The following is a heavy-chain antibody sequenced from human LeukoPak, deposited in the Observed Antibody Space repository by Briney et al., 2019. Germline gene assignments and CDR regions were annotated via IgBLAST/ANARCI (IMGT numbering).Heavy chain of an antibody. D-gene: IGHD2-8*01. CDR2: ISYDGHNE. J-gene: IGHJ6*02. CDR3: AKGVGYGGMDV. CDR1: GFTFSGYG. V-gene: IGHV3-30*18. Sequence: GRSLRLSCAASGFTFSGYGMHWVRQAPGKGLEWVAVISYDGHNEYYADSVKGRFTISRDNSKNTVYVQINSLRAEDTAVYYCAKGVGYGGMDVWGQGTTVTVSS.